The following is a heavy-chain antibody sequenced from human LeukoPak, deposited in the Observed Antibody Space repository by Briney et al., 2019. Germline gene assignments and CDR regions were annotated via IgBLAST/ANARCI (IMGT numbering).Heavy chain of an antibody. CDR3: ASASVAGTGGDY. CDR2: IKQDGSEK. CDR1: GFTFSSYW. Sequence: GGSLRLSCAASGFTFSSYWRSWVRQAPGKGLEWVANIKQDGSEKYYVDSVKGRFTISRDNAKNSLYLQMNSLRAEDTAVYYCASASVAGTGGDYWGQGTLVTVSS. D-gene: IGHD6-19*01. V-gene: IGHV3-7*01. J-gene: IGHJ4*02.